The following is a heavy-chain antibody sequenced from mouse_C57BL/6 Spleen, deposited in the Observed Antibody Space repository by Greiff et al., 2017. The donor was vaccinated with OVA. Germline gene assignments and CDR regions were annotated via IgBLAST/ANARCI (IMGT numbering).Heavy chain of an antibody. CDR3: TIYDGSSWFAY. J-gene: IGHJ3*01. CDR1: GFNIKDYY. V-gene: IGHV14-1*01. CDR2: IDPEDGDT. D-gene: IGHD2-3*01. Sequence: EVKLVESGAELVRPGASVKLSCTASGFNIKDYYMHWVKQRPEQGLEWIGRIDPEDGDTEYAPKFQGKATMTADTSSNTAYLQLSSLTSEDTAVYYCTIYDGSSWFAYWGQGTLVTVSA.